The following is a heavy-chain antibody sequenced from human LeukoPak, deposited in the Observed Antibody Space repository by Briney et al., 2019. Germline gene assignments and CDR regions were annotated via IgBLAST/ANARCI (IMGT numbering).Heavy chain of an antibody. J-gene: IGHJ3*02. V-gene: IGHV3-23*01. CDR2: ISGSGGST. D-gene: IGHD6-13*01. Sequence: GGSLRLSCAASGFTFSSYAMSWVRQAPGKGLEWVSAISGSGGSTYYADSVKGRFTISRDNSKNTLYPQMNSLRAEDTAVYYCAKDQSSYSSSWKSPGDAFDIWGQGTMVTVSS. CDR3: AKDQSSYSSSWKSPGDAFDI. CDR1: GFTFSSYA.